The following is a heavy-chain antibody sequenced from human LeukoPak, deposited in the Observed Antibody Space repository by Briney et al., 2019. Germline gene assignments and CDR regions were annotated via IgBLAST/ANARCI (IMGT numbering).Heavy chain of an antibody. D-gene: IGHD3-22*01. CDR3: ARAQSGYYYTS. CDR2: INTDGSST. J-gene: IGHJ5*02. CDR1: GFTFSSYW. Sequence: GGSLRLSCAASGFTFSSYWMHWVRQAPGKGLVWVSRINTDGSSTSYADSVKGRFTISRDNAKNTLYLQMNSLGAEDTAVYYCARAQSGYYYTSWGQGTLVTVSS. V-gene: IGHV3-74*01.